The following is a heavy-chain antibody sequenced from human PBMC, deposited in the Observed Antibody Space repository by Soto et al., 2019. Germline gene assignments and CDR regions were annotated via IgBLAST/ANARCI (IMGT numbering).Heavy chain of an antibody. V-gene: IGHV4-39*01. J-gene: IGHJ4*02. Sequence: QLQLQASGPGLVKPSETLSLTCTISGGSTSRSSDYWGWIRQPPGKGLEWIGSIYYSGSTYYNPSLKSRVTISVDTSKNQFSLKLSSVTAADTAVFYCASRSYFGSGSYFLNWGQGTLVTVSS. CDR3: ASRSYFGSGSYFLN. CDR1: GGSTSRSSDY. D-gene: IGHD3-10*01. CDR2: IYYSGST.